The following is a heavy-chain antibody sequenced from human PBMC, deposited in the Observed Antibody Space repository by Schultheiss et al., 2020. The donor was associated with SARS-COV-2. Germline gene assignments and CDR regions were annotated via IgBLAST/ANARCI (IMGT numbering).Heavy chain of an antibody. V-gene: IGHV4-4*02. Sequence: SETLSLTCAVSGGSISSSNWWSWVRQPPGKGLEWIGEINHSGSTNYNPSLKSRVTISVDTSKNQFSLKLSSVTAADTAVYYCARGLISGSYLYYFDYWGQGTLVTVSS. CDR2: INHSGST. J-gene: IGHJ4*02. CDR3: ARGLISGSYLYYFDY. CDR1: GGSISSSNW. D-gene: IGHD1-26*01.